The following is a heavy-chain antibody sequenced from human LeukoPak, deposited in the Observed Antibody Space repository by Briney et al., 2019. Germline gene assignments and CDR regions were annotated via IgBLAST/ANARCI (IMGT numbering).Heavy chain of an antibody. V-gene: IGHV3-66*01. CDR3: ARGGAAGSFDY. CDR1: GFTVSSDY. D-gene: IGHD6-13*01. J-gene: IGHJ4*02. Sequence: PRGSLRLSCSASGFTVSSDYMSWVPQAPGKGLEWVSVIYSGGNTFYADSVKGRFTISRDNSKNTLYLEMNSLRGEDTAVYFCARGGAAGSFDYWGQGSLVSVCS. CDR2: IYSGGNT.